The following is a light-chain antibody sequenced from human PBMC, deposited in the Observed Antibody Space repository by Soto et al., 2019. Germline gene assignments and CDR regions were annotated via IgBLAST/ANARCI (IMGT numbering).Light chain of an antibody. J-gene: IGKJ2*02. Sequence: NQMTQAPSSLSAAVGDRVTITCQASQDIKNYLIWYQQKPGKAPKLLIYDASSLGTGVSSRFSGSGSGTYFTLTISSLQPEDIATYYCQQFDSVPCTFGQGTRLEIK. CDR2: DAS. V-gene: IGKV1-33*01. CDR1: QDIKNY. CDR3: QQFDSVPCT.